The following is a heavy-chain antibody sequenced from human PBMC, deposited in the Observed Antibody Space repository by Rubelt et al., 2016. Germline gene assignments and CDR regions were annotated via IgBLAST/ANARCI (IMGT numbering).Heavy chain of an antibody. V-gene: IGHV1-69*06. CDR3: ARDRLLDDSSGGDAFDI. Sequence: QVQLVQSGAEVKKPGSSVKVSCKASGGTFSSYAISWVRQAPGQGLEWMGGIIPIFGTANYAQKFQGRVTINADKSTSTAYMELSSLRSEDTAVYYCARDRLLDDSSGGDAFDIWGQGTMVTVSS. CDR1: GGTFSSYA. CDR2: IIPIFGTA. J-gene: IGHJ3*02. D-gene: IGHD3-22*01.